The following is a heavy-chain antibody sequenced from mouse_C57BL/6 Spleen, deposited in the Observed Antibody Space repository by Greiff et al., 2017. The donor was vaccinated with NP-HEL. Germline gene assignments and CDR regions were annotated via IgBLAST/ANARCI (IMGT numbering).Heavy chain of an antibody. D-gene: IGHD1-1*01. CDR1: GFTFSSYT. J-gene: IGHJ3*01. V-gene: IGHV5-9*01. CDR2: ISGGGGNT. Sequence: EVKVVESGGGLVKPGGSLKLSCAASGFTFSSYTMSWVRQTPEKRLEWVATISGGGGNTYYPDSVKGRFTISRDNAKNTLYLQMSSLRSEDTALYYCARVYYYGSSPWFAYWGQGTLVTVSA. CDR3: ARVYYYGSSPWFAY.